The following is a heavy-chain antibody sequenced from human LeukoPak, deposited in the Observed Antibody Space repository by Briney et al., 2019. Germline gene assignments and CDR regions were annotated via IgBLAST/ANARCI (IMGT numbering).Heavy chain of an antibody. D-gene: IGHD5-12*01. CDR3: ARRGSGYDAAPTGMDV. CDR2: INSDGSST. Sequence: GGSLRLSCAASGSTFSSYWMHWVRQAPGKGLVWVSRINSDGSSTSYADSVKGRFTISRDNAKNTLYLQMNSLRAEDTAVYYCARRGSGYDAAPTGMDVWGQGTTVTVSS. V-gene: IGHV3-74*01. CDR1: GSTFSSYW. J-gene: IGHJ6*02.